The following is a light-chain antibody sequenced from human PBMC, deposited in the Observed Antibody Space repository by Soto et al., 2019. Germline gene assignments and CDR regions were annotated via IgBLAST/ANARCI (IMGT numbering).Light chain of an antibody. J-gene: IGKJ2*01. V-gene: IGKV3-20*01. CDR3: QQYGPSPLYT. CDR1: QSVSSGY. Sequence: VWTQSPGTLYLSPGERATLSCRAGQSVSSGYLAWYQQKPGQAPRLLIYATYTRATGIPDRFSGSGSGTDFTLTISRLQPEDFAVYYCQQYGPSPLYTFGQGTKLEIK. CDR2: ATY.